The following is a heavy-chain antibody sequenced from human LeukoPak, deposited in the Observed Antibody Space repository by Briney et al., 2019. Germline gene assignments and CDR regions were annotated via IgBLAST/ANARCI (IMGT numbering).Heavy chain of an antibody. V-gene: IGHV4-31*03. Sequence: SETLSLTCTVSGGSISSGGYYWSWIRQHPGKGLEWIGYIYYSGSTYYNPSLKSRVTISVDTSKNQFSLKLSSVTAADTAVYYCARNVLRFLEWLSPPEYFDLWGRGTLVTVSS. CDR3: ARNVLRFLEWLSPPEYFDL. J-gene: IGHJ2*01. D-gene: IGHD3-3*01. CDR2: IYYSGST. CDR1: GGSISSGGYY.